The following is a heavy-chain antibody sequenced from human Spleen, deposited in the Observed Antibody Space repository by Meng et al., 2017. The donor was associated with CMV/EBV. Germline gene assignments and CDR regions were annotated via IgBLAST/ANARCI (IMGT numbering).Heavy chain of an antibody. CDR3: AKETSVTTPAF. CDR1: GFTFSDSA. Sequence: CTTSGFTFSDSAMHWVRQTPGKGLEWVAFIRFDGSNKYYADAVEGRFTVSRDNPKNTLYLQMNSLRTEDTAIYYCAKETSVTTPAFWGQGTLVTVSS. D-gene: IGHD1/OR15-1a*01. J-gene: IGHJ4*02. CDR2: IRFDGSNK. V-gene: IGHV3-30*02.